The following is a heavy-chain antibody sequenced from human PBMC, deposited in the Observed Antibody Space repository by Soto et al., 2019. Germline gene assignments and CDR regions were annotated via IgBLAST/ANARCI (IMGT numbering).Heavy chain of an antibody. J-gene: IGHJ2*01. D-gene: IGHD6-19*01. CDR1: GGTFTTYA. CDR2: IIPLVGTA. Sequence: QVQLVQSGAEVKKPGSSVKVSCKASGGTFTTYAISWVRQAPGQGLEWMGGIIPLVGTANYEQKFQARVTMTADESTSTAYMKLRNLRSEDTAMYYCAQTPGSAVAGPGRLDLWGRGTLITVSS. CDR3: AQTPGSAVAGPGRLDL. V-gene: IGHV1-69*12.